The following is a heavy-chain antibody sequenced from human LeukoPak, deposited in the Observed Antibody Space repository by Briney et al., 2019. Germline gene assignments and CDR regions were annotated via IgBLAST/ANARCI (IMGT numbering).Heavy chain of an antibody. CDR2: INHSGST. D-gene: IGHD6-13*01. CDR1: GGSFSGYY. CDR3: ARGSTSGYSSRWYFDY. J-gene: IGHJ4*02. V-gene: IGHV4-34*01. Sequence: SETLSLTCAVYGGSFSGYYWSWIRQPPGKGLEWIGEINHSGSTNYNPSLKSRVTISVDTSKNQFSLKLSSVTAADTAVYYCARGSTSGYSSRWYFDYWGQGTLVTVSS.